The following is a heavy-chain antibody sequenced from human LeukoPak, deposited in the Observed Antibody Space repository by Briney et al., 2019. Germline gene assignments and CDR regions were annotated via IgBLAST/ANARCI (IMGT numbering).Heavy chain of an antibody. J-gene: IGHJ4*02. CDR1: GGSISNYY. CDR2: IYYTGST. CDR3: ATGRGYSYGSFDY. Sequence: SETLSLTCTVSGGSISNYYWTWIRQPPGKGLEWIGYIYYTGSTNYNPSLKSRVTISVDTSKNQLSLKLTSVTAADTAVYYCATGRGYSYGSFDYWGQGTPVTVSS. V-gene: IGHV4-59*01. D-gene: IGHD5-18*01.